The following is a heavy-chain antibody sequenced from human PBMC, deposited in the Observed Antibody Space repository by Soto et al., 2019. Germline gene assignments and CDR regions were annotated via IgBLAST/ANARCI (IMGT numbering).Heavy chain of an antibody. J-gene: IGHJ5*02. Sequence: SETLSLTCTVSGGSISSSSYYWGWIRQPPGKGLEWIGSIYYSGSTYYSPSLKSRVTISVDTSKNQFSLKLSSVTAADTAVYYCARGSGHSSGRYLEEGWFDPWGQGTLVTVSS. CDR1: GGSISSSSYY. CDR2: IYYSGST. D-gene: IGHD6-19*01. V-gene: IGHV4-39*07. CDR3: ARGSGHSSGRYLEEGWFDP.